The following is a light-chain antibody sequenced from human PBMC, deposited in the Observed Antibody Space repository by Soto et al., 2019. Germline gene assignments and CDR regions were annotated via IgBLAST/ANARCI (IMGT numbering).Light chain of an antibody. Sequence: QSALTQPPSASGSPGQTVTISCTGTSTEVGVYNYVSWYQQHPGTAPKFMIFEVSTRPSGVPDRFSGSKSGNPASLTVSGLQAEDEADYYCQSYAGIHRPAVFGGGTKLTVL. CDR1: STEVGVYNY. CDR2: EVS. V-gene: IGLV2-8*01. CDR3: QSYAGIHRPAV. J-gene: IGLJ2*01.